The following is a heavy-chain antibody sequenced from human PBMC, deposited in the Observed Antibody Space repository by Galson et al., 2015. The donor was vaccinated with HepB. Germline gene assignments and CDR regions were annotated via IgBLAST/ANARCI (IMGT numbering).Heavy chain of an antibody. CDR2: IDWDADK. D-gene: IGHD3-22*01. Sequence: PALVKPTQTLTLTCTFSGFSLRTSGMCVSWIRQPPGKALEWLARIDWDADKYYSTSLKTRLTISKDTSKNQVVLTMTNMDPVDTATYYCARSYYYDSSGYPIDYWGQGTLVTVSS. J-gene: IGHJ4*02. CDR1: GFSLRTSGMC. CDR3: ARSYYYDSSGYPIDY. V-gene: IGHV2-70*11.